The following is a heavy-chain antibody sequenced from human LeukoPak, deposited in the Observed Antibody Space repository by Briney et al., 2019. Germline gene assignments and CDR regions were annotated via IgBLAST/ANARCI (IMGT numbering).Heavy chain of an antibody. CDR1: GLTFSSYS. CDR2: ISARGGVT. J-gene: IGHJ4*02. D-gene: IGHD3-16*01. CDR3: AKHEGAMPFDF. Sequence: PGGSLILSCAASGLTFSSYSMSWIRQAPGKGLEWVSAISARGGVTYYAASVKGRFTLSRDNSKNTLYLQMNSLRAEDTAVYYCAKHEGAMPFDFWGRGTLVTVSS. V-gene: IGHV3-23*01.